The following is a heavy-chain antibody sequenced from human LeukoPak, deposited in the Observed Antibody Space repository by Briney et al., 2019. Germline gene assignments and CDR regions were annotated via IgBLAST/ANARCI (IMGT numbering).Heavy chain of an antibody. Sequence: SETLSLTCTVSDYSISSGYGYYWSWIRQPPGKGLEWIGYIYYSGSTNYNPSLKSRVTISVDTPKNQFSLKLSSVTAADTAVYYCARDPNDDIGAFDIWGQGTMVTVSS. D-gene: IGHD2-15*01. V-gene: IGHV4-61*08. J-gene: IGHJ3*02. CDR3: ARDPNDDIGAFDI. CDR2: IYYSGST. CDR1: DYSISSGYGYY.